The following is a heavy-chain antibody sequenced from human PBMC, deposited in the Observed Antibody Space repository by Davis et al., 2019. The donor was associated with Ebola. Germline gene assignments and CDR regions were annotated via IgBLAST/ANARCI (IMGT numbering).Heavy chain of an antibody. J-gene: IGHJ4*02. CDR3: ARELPNWGLDS. V-gene: IGHV4-59*13. Sequence: SETLSLTCTVSGGSISGYFWSWIRQAPGKGLEWIGYVYYSGITNYNPSLKSRVTISVDTSKNQFSLKLSSVTAADTAVYYCARELPNWGLDSWGQGTLVTVSS. CDR1: GGSISGYF. CDR2: VYYSGIT. D-gene: IGHD7-27*01.